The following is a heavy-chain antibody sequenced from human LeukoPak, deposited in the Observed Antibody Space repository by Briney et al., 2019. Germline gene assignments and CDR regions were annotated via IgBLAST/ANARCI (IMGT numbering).Heavy chain of an antibody. D-gene: IGHD2-2*02. Sequence: ASVKVSCKASGGTFSSYAVSWVRQAPGQGLEWMGRIIPIFGIANYAQKFQGRVTITADKSTSTAYMELSSLRSEDTAVYYCARDRGKYPEGYFDYWGQGTLVTVSS. CDR2: IIPIFGIA. J-gene: IGHJ4*02. V-gene: IGHV1-69*04. CDR3: ARDRGKYPEGYFDY. CDR1: GGTFSSYA.